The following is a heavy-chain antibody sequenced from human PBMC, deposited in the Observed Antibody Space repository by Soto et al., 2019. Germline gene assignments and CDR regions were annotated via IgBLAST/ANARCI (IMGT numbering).Heavy chain of an antibody. CDR1: GYSLTSYW. CDR3: ARDGDTTMILLGYYYGMDV. CDR2: IDPSDSST. D-gene: IGHD5-18*01. Sequence: GESLKISSEGSGYSLTSYWISWVRQMPGKGLEWMGNIDPSDSSTNYSPSFQGHVTISADKSINTVYLQWGNLKASDTAMYYCARDGDTTMILLGYYYGMDVWGQGTTVTVSS. J-gene: IGHJ6*02. V-gene: IGHV5-10-1*01.